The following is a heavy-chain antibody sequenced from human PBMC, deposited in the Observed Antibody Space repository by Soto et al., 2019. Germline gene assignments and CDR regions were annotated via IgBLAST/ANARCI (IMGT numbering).Heavy chain of an antibody. CDR3: ARDLMYYEMWTGYYKEGFLLYV. CDR2: INPKSGGT. D-gene: IGHD3-9*01. CDR1: GYTFTGYH. J-gene: IGHJ4*02. Sequence: SVQVSCTGCGYTFTGYHMHWVRQAPGQGLEWMGWINPKSGGTNYAQKFQGRVTMTRDTSFSTAYMELSRLRSDDTAIYYCARDLMYYEMWTGYYKEGFLLYVWGTGTRVTVS. V-gene: IGHV1-2*02.